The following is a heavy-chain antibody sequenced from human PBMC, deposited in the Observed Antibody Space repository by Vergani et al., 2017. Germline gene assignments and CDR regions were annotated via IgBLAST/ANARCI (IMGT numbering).Heavy chain of an antibody. CDR1: GGSISSYY. CDR3: ARGEAAAGSDAFDI. D-gene: IGHD6-13*01. V-gene: IGHV4-59*01. J-gene: IGHJ3*02. CDR2: IYYSGST. Sequence: QVQLQESGPGLVKPSETLSLTCTVSGGSISSYYWSWIRQPPGKGLEWIGYIYYSGSTNYNPSLKCRVTISVDTSKNQFSLKLSSVTAADTAVYYCARGEAAAGSDAFDIWGQGTMVTVSS.